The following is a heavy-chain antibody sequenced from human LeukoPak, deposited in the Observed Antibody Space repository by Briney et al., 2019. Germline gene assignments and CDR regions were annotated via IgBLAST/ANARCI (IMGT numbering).Heavy chain of an antibody. CDR2: IIPIFGTA. Sequence: SVKVSCKASGGPFRSYAISWVRQAPGQGLEWMGGIIPIFGTANYAQKFQGRVTITADESTSTAYMELSSLRSEDTAVYYCARPSWGGERGAWDYWGQGTLVTVSS. J-gene: IGHJ4*02. V-gene: IGHV1-69*13. CDR1: GGPFRSYA. D-gene: IGHD3-16*01. CDR3: ARPSWGGERGAWDY.